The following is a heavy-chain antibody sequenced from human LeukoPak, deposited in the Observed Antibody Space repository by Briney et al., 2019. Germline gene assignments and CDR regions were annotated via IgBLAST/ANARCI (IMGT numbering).Heavy chain of an antibody. CDR2: IYYSGST. V-gene: IGHV4-59*01. CDR3: ARVNWVYEYPEYYFDY. D-gene: IGHD7-27*01. J-gene: IGHJ4*02. CDR1: GGSISSYY. Sequence: SETLSLTCTVSGGSISSYYWSWIRQPPGKGLEWIGYIYYSGSTNYNPSLKSRVTISVDTSKNQFSLKLISVTAADTAVYYCARVNWVYEYPEYYFDYWGQGTLVTVSS.